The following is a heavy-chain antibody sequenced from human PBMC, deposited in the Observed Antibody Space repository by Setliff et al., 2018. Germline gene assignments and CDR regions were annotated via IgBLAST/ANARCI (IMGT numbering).Heavy chain of an antibody. V-gene: IGHV1-69*13. D-gene: IGHD2-8*01. CDR2: IIPIFGSP. Sequence: ASVKVSCKASGDTLTTYAIHWVRQAPGQGLEWMGMIIPIFGSPHYAQRFQDRVIITADVSTRTAYMDLSSLRSEDTAIYYCLRLVRYCTTIACHRTLGEEVWGQGTLVTVSS. CDR1: GDTLTTYA. J-gene: IGHJ4*02. CDR3: LRLVRYCTTIACHRTLGEEV.